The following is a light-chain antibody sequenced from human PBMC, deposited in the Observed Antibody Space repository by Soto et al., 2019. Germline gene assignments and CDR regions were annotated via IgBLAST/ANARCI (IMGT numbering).Light chain of an antibody. V-gene: IGKV1-5*03. Sequence: DIQMTQSPATLSASVGDTVSITCRASQSVLTWLAWYQQKPGKAPNLLIYKASRLRDGVPSRFSGSGSGTDFTLTISSLRPDAFASYCCQHYFSYPYAFGQGTKLEI. CDR2: KAS. J-gene: IGKJ2*01. CDR1: QSVLTW. CDR3: QHYFSYPYA.